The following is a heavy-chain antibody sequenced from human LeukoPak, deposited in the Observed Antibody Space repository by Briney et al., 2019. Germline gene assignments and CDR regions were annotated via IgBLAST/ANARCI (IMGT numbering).Heavy chain of an antibody. D-gene: IGHD3-10*01. J-gene: IGHJ5*02. CDR1: GGSISSYY. Sequence: SETLSLTCTVSGGSISSYYWSWIRQPPGKGLEWIGYIYYSGSTNYNPSLKSRVTISVDTSKNQFSLKLSSVTAADTAVYYCARGSRLPMVRGVINWFDPWGQGSLVTVSS. V-gene: IGHV4-59*01. CDR2: IYYSGST. CDR3: ARGSRLPMVRGVINWFDP.